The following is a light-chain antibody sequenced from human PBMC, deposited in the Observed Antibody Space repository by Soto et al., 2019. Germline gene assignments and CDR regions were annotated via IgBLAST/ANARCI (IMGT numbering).Light chain of an antibody. Sequence: QSVLTQSPSVSAAPGQQVTISCSGSSSNIGNNYVSWYQQLPGTAPKLIIYEVTKRPSGVPTRFSGSKSGNTASLTVSGLQADDEAVYYCLSFAGNNNVVFGGGTKLTVL. CDR1: SSNIGNNY. V-gene: IGLV2-8*01. CDR2: EVT. J-gene: IGLJ2*01. CDR3: LSFAGNNNVV.